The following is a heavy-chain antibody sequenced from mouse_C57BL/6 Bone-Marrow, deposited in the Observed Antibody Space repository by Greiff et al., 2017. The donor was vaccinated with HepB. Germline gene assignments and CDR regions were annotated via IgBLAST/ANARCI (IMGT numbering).Heavy chain of an antibody. J-gene: IGHJ1*03. Sequence: QVQLQQSGAELVRPGSSVKLSCKASGYTFTSYWMHWVKQRPIQGLEWIGNIDPSDSETHYNQKFKDKATLTVDKSSSTAYMQLSSLTSEDSAVYYCAGVTTVVARYFDVWGTGTTVTVSS. CDR2: IDPSDSET. D-gene: IGHD1-1*01. CDR3: AGVTTVVARYFDV. V-gene: IGHV1-52*01. CDR1: GYTFTSYW.